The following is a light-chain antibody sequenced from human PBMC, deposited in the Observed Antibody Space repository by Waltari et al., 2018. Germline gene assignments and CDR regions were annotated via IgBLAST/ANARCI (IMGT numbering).Light chain of an antibody. CDR1: QSVCSY. Sequence: EIVLTQSPATLSLSPGERATLSCRASQSVCSYLAWYQQKPGQAPRLLIYDASNRATGIPARFSGSGSGTDFTLTISSLEPEDFAVYYCQQRSNWPPVTFGGGTKVEIK. V-gene: IGKV3-11*01. CDR3: QQRSNWPPVT. CDR2: DAS. J-gene: IGKJ4*01.